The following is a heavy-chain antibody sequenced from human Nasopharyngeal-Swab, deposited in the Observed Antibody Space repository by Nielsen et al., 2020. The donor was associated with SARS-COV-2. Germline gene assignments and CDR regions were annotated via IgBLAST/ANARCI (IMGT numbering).Heavy chain of an antibody. V-gene: IGHV7-4-1*02. CDR3: ATRYH. J-gene: IGHJ5*02. Sequence: ASVKVSCKASGYNFNTYTMTWVRQAPGQGPEWRGWINTNTGNPTYTQGFTGRFVFSLDTSVNTAYLQISSLKPEDTAVYYCATRYHWGQGTLVTVSS. CDR1: GYNFNTYT. CDR2: INTNTGNP.